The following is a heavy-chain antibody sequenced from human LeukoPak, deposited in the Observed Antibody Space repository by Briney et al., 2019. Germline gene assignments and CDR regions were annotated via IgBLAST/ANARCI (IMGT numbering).Heavy chain of an antibody. J-gene: IGHJ1*01. Sequence: PGGSLRLSCAASGFTFSSYAMSWVRQAPGKGLEWVSAISGSGGSTYYADSVKGRFTISRDNSKNTLYMQMNSLRAEDTAVYCCAKDSGSYHPEYFQHWGQGTLVTVSS. CDR2: ISGSGGST. V-gene: IGHV3-23*01. CDR3: AKDSGSYHPEYFQH. D-gene: IGHD1-26*01. CDR1: GFTFSSYA.